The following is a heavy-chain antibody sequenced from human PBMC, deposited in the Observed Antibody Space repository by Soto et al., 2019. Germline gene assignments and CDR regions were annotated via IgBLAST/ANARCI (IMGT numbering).Heavy chain of an antibody. CDR2: ISAYNGNT. CDR1: GYTFTSYG. V-gene: IGHV1-18*01. D-gene: IGHD3-10*01. J-gene: IGHJ4*02. CDR3: ARDSVLITMVRGVINFAY. Sequence: GASVKVSCKASGYTFTSYGISWVRQAPGQGLEWMGWISAYNGNTNYAQKLQGRVTMTTDTSTSTAYMELRSLRSDDTAVYYCARDSVLITMVRGVINFAYWGQGTLVTVSS.